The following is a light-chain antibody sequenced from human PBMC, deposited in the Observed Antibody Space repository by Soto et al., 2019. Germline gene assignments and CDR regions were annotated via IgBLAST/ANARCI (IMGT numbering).Light chain of an antibody. Sequence: IQRTQSPFCLSAWVGDRVTITCRASQSISSYLNWYQQKPGKAPQLLIYAASTLQGGVPSRFSGSVSGTHFTLTISSLQPGDFATYFCQQSYSTPWTFGQGTKVDIK. CDR1: QSISSY. V-gene: IGKV1-39*01. CDR2: AAS. J-gene: IGKJ1*01. CDR3: QQSYSTPWT.